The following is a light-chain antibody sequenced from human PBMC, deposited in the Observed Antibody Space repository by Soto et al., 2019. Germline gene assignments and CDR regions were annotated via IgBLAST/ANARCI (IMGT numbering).Light chain of an antibody. CDR3: QHYNSYPYS. CDR1: QTINEW. V-gene: IGKV1-5*03. Sequence: DIQMTQSPSTLSASVGERVTITCRASQTINEWLAWYQQKIGKAPKVLIYQASTLASAVPSRFSGSGSGTTFTLTISRLQPDDSATYYCQHYNSYPYSFGQGTKLEI. J-gene: IGKJ2*03. CDR2: QAS.